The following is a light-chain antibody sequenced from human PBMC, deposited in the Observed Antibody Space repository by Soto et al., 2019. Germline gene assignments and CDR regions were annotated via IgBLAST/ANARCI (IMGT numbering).Light chain of an antibody. Sequence: QSALTQPPSASGSPGQSVTISCTGTRNDIGAYEFVSWYQHHPGKAPKLIIYEVVQRPSRAPDRFSGSRSGNTASLTVSGLQAADEADYYCKSYAGSNASGVGTGTKVTVL. CDR3: KSYAGSNASG. CDR2: EVV. V-gene: IGLV2-8*01. J-gene: IGLJ1*01. CDR1: RNDIGAYEF.